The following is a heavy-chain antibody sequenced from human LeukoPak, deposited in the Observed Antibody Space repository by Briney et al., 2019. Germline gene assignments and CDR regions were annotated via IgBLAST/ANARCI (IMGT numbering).Heavy chain of an antibody. CDR2: INHSGST. D-gene: IGHD3-22*01. CDR1: GGSFSGYY. V-gene: IGHV4-34*01. Sequence: SETLSLTCAVYGGSFSGYYWSWIRQPPGKGLEWIGEINHSGSTNYNPSLKSRVTISVDTSKNQFSLKLSSVTAADTAVYYCARQSPYDSSGYYNYYYYYMDVWGKGTTVTVSS. CDR3: ARQSPYDSSGYYNYYYYYMDV. J-gene: IGHJ6*03.